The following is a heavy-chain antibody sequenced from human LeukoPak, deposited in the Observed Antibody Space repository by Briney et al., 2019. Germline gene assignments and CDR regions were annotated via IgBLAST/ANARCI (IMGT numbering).Heavy chain of an antibody. CDR1: GFTFSSYS. Sequence: PGGSLRLSCAASGFTFSSYSMSWVRQAPGKGLEWVSSISSSSSYIYYADSVKGRFTISRDNAKNSLYLQMNSLRAEDTAVYYCARDAQLRYFDWLPRTNWFDPWGQGTLVTVSS. J-gene: IGHJ5*02. D-gene: IGHD3-9*01. CDR2: ISSSSSYI. V-gene: IGHV3-21*01. CDR3: ARDAQLRYFDWLPRTNWFDP.